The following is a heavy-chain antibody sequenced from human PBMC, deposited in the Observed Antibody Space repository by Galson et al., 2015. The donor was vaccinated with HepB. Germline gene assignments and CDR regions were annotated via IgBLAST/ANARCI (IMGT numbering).Heavy chain of an antibody. D-gene: IGHD6-13*01. Sequence: SLRLSCAAPGFTFSSHGMHWVRQAPGKGLEWVAVIWYDGSNKYYADSVKGRFTISSDNSKNTLDLQMNSLRAEDTAVYYCAREASSSWYTYYYYYGMDVWGQGTTVTVSS. J-gene: IGHJ6*02. V-gene: IGHV3-33*08. CDR3: AREASSSWYTYYYYYGMDV. CDR2: IWYDGSNK. CDR1: GFTFSSHG.